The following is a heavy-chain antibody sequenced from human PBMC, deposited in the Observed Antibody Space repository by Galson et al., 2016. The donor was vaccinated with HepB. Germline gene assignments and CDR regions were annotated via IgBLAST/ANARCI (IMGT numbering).Heavy chain of an antibody. CDR1: GFTFRNYG. J-gene: IGHJ6*04. CDR3: VQGSTAPAV. V-gene: IGHV3-23*01. CDR2: ISRSGDST. Sequence: SLRLSCAASGFTFRNYGMTWVRQVPGKGLEVVSGISRSGDSTDYADSVKGRFTISRDNSKNTLSLQMNSLTADDTAIYYCVQGSTAPAVWGKGTTVTVSS. D-gene: IGHD2-2*01.